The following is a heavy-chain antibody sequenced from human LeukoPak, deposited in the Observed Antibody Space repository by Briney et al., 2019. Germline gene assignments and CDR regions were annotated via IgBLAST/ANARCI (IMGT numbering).Heavy chain of an antibody. CDR3: ARDDPRVGATETD. CDR1: GFIFSSYW. V-gene: IGHV3-74*01. J-gene: IGHJ4*02. D-gene: IGHD1-26*01. CDR2: INTDGSST. Sequence: GGSLRLSCAASGFIFSSYWMHWVRHAPGKGLAWVSRINTDGSSTSYADSVKGRFTISRDNAKNTLYLQMNSLRPDDTAVYYCARDDPRVGATETDWGQGTLVTVSS.